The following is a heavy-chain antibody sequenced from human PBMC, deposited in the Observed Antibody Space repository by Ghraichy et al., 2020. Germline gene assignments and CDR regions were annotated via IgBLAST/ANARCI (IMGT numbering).Heavy chain of an antibody. J-gene: IGHJ4*02. Sequence: GGSLRLSCAASGFTFSNAWMDWVRQAPGKGLEWVGRIRRKTDGGTTDYAAPVKGRFTISRDDSKSTLFLQMSSLKTEDTAVYYCTTEGDYGDYRQAGVWGQGTLVTVSS. CDR1: GFTFSNAW. CDR2: IRRKTDGGTT. D-gene: IGHD4-17*01. CDR3: TTEGDYGDYRQAGV. V-gene: IGHV3-15*01.